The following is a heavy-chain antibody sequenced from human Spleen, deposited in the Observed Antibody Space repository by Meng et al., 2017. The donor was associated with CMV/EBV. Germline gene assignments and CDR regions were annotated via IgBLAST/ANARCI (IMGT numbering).Heavy chain of an antibody. Sequence: VQPHAWGAGCRQSSQPLSRTCACYGGACSGYYWSWIRTPPGKGLEWIGEINHSGSTNYNPSLKSRVTISVDTSKNQFSLKLSSVTAADTAVYYCARGGSGSYYSGRGWFDPWGQGTLVTVSS. CDR1: GGACSGYY. CDR2: INHSGST. J-gene: IGHJ5*02. V-gene: IGHV4-34*01. D-gene: IGHD1-26*01. CDR3: ARGGSGSYYSGRGWFDP.